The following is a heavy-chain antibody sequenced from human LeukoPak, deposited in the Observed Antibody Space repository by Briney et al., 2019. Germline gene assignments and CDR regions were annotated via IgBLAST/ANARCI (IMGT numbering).Heavy chain of an antibody. Sequence: EASVKVSCKGSGYTFTSYGISWVRQPPGQGLEWMGGISAYNGNTNYAQKLQGRVTMTTDTSTSTAYMELRSLRSDDTAVYYCARDAFGGAKAYFDYWGQGTLVTVSS. D-gene: IGHD3-16*01. J-gene: IGHJ4*02. CDR1: GYTFTSYG. V-gene: IGHV1-18*04. CDR3: ARDAFGGAKAYFDY. CDR2: ISAYNGNT.